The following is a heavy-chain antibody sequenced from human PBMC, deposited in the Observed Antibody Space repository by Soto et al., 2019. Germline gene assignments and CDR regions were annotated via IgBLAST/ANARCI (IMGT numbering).Heavy chain of an antibody. D-gene: IGHD2-15*01. CDR2: VSSSGTGI. CDR3: ASAYSDAFDI. Sequence: QVQLMESGGGLVKPGGSLRLSCAASGFTFSDYYMTWIRQAPGQGLEWVSYVSSSGTGIYYPDSMKGRFTISRDNAKKSLYLQMSSLRAEHTAVYYCASAYSDAFDIWVQGTMVTVSS. J-gene: IGHJ3*02. CDR1: GFTFSDYY. V-gene: IGHV3-11*01.